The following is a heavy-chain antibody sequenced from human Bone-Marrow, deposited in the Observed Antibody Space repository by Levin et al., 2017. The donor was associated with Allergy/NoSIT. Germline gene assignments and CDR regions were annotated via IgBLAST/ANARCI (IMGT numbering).Heavy chain of an antibody. J-gene: IGHJ3*01. CDR3: ATRYSGFDYRAFDV. CDR2: ISSASTYT. V-gene: IGHV3-11*03. D-gene: IGHD5-12*01. Sequence: PGGSLRLSCEASGFTFGDCYMTWIRQAPGKGLEWVSYISSASTYTDYADSVKGRFTISRDNAKNSLYLQMNSLRVEDSALYYCATRYSGFDYRAFDVWGPGTMVTVSS. CDR1: GFTFGDCY.